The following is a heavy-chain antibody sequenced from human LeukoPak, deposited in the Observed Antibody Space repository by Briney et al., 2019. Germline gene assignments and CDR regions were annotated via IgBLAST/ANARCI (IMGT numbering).Heavy chain of an antibody. CDR1: GGSISSSSYY. Sequence: PSETLSLTCTVSGGSISSSSYYWGWIRQPPGKGLEWIGSIYYSGSTYYNPSLKSRVTISVDTSKNQFSLKLSSVTAADTAVYYCARTSRRGLGSYYFDYWGQGTLVTVSS. D-gene: IGHD3-10*01. CDR2: IYYSGST. CDR3: ARTSRRGLGSYYFDY. J-gene: IGHJ4*02. V-gene: IGHV4-39*01.